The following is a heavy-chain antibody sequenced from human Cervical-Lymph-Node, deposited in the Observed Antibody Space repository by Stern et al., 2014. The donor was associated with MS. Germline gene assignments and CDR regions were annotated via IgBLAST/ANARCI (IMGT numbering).Heavy chain of an antibody. CDR2: SNHSGRT. J-gene: IGHJ4*02. V-gene: IGHV4-59*01. CDR1: GGSISTYF. CDR3: ARDRGGTPGDYFDY. D-gene: IGHD3-10*01. Sequence: QLQLQESGPGLVKPSETLSLTCSVSGGSISTYFWSWIRQPPGKGLEWIGDSNHSGRTTYNPSLKSRVTIAVDTPKNQFSLKLSSVTAADTAVYYCARDRGGTPGDYFDYWGQGTLVTVSS.